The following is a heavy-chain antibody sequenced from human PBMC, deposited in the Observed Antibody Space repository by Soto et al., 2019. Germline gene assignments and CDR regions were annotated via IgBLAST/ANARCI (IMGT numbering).Heavy chain of an antibody. J-gene: IGHJ5*02. CDR3: ARPYCSITSCYAGGGFDP. CDR2: IIPIFGTA. V-gene: IGHV1-69*01. D-gene: IGHD2-2*01. CDR1: GGTFSSYA. Sequence: QVQLVQSGAEVKKPGSSVKVSCKASGGTFSSYAISWVRQSPGQGLEWMGGIIPIFGTANYDQKFQGRVRITGEESTSTAYRELTSLGSEDTAVYYWARPYCSITSCYAGGGFDPWGQGTLVTVSS.